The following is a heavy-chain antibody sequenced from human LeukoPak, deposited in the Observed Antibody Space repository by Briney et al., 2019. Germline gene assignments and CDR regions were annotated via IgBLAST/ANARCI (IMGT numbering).Heavy chain of an antibody. CDR3: ARLTRRSGNYFEN. Sequence: SETLSLTCAVYGGSFSGYHWSWIRQPPGKGLEWIGEINHSGSTNYNTSLKSRVTISVDTSKSQFSLRLSSVTAADTAVYYCARLTRRSGNYFENWGQGTLVTASS. CDR2: INHSGST. CDR1: GGSFSGYH. J-gene: IGHJ4*02. D-gene: IGHD1-1*01. V-gene: IGHV4-34*01.